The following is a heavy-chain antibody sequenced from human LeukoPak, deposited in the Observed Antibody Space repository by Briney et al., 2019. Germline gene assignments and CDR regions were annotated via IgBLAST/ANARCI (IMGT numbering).Heavy chain of an antibody. V-gene: IGHV4-59*01. Sequence: SETLSLTCTVSGGSISSYYWSWIRQPPGKGLEWIGYIYYSGSTNYNPSLKSRVTISVDTSKNQFSLKLSSVTAADTAVYYCARERGVGGDFRSGTTRDAFDIWGQGTMVTVSS. CDR3: ARERGVGGDFRSGTTRDAFDI. J-gene: IGHJ3*02. CDR2: IYYSGST. CDR1: GGSISSYY. D-gene: IGHD3-3*01.